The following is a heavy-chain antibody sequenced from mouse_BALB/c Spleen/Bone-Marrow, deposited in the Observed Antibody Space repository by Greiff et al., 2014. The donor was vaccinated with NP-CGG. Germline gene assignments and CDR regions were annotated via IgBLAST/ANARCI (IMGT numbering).Heavy chain of an antibody. V-gene: IGHV5-6-5*01. J-gene: IGHJ2*01. Sequence: DVMLVESGGGLVEPGGSLKLSCAASGFTFSSYAMSWVRQTPEKRLEWDASIISGGSTYYPDSVKGRFTISRDNARNILYLQMSSLRSEDTAMYYCARGGYYYFDSWGQGTTLTVSS. CDR2: IISGGST. CDR1: GFTFSSYA. CDR3: ARGGYYYFDS. D-gene: IGHD1-2*01.